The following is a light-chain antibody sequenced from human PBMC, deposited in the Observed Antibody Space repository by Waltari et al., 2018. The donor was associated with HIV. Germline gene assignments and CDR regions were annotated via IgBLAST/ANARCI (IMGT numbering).Light chain of an antibody. CDR3: CAYAGSTTYVI. J-gene: IGLJ2*01. CDR2: EVS. V-gene: IGLV2-23*02. Sequence: QSALTQPASVSGSPGRSITISCTGTSSDGGGYNLVSWYQQQPGKAPKLMIYEVSKRPSGVSNRFSGSKSGNTASLTISGLQAEDEADYYCCAYAGSTTYVIFGGGTKLTVL. CDR1: SSDGGGYNL.